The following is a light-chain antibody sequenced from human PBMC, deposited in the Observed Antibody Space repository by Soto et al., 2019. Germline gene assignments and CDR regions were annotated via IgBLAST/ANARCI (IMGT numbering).Light chain of an antibody. V-gene: IGKV3-11*01. CDR2: DAS. CDR1: QSVSNY. J-gene: IGKJ3*01. CDR3: QQRSNWLFT. Sequence: EIVWTQSPATLSLSPGERATLSCRARQSVSNYLAWYQQKPGQAPRLLIYDASNRATGIPTRFSGSGSGTDFTLTISSLEPEDFAVYYCQQRSNWLFTFGHGTKVDIQ.